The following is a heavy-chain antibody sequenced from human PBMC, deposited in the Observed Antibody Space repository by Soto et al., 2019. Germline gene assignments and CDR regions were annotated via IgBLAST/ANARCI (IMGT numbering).Heavy chain of an antibody. Sequence: EVQLVESGGGLVHPGGSLRLSCLASGFTFSRYWMHWVRQAPGKGLVWVSRINTDKSTLTYADSVEGRFTISGDIAKNTLYLQMESLRGQDTAVFICVRPFYTLDSMPAFGPWGRGTLVTVYS. CDR3: VRPFYTLDSMPAFGP. V-gene: IGHV3-74*03. CDR1: GFTFSRYW. D-gene: IGHD3-22*01. J-gene: IGHJ5*02. CDR2: INTDKSTL.